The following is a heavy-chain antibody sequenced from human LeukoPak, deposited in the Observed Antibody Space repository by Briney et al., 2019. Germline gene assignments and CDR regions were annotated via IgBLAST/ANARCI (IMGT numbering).Heavy chain of an antibody. CDR3: GRWGVNAGLDR. CDR1: GFTFSDYL. V-gene: IGHV3-7*01. CDR2: IWPDGSDK. J-gene: IGHJ5*02. D-gene: IGHD3-10*01. Sequence: GGSLRLSCAASGFTFSDYLMAWVRQAPGKGLEWVANIWPDGSDKYHVDSVRGRFTISRDNAQNSLNLQMNSLRAEDSGVYYCGRWGVNAGLDRWGQGTLVIVSS.